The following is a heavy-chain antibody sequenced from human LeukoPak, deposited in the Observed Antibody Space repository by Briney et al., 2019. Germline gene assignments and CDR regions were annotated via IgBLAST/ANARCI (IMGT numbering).Heavy chain of an antibody. CDR3: ARDGHPFDY. CDR1: GFTFSSYS. J-gene: IGHJ4*02. CDR2: INQDGTEK. V-gene: IGHV3-7*03. Sequence: GGSLRLSCAASGFTFSSYSMNWVRQAPGKGLEWVANINQDGTEKYYLDSVKGRFTISRDNAKKSLNLQMNSLRAEDTALYYCARDGHPFDYWGQGTLVTVSS.